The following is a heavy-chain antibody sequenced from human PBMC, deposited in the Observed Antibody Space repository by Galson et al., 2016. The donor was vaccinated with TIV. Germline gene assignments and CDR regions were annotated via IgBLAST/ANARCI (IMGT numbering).Heavy chain of an antibody. CDR1: SGSISSDSYY. V-gene: IGHV4-39*01. CDR2: IYYSGTT. CDR3: ANSLPIVLVVTGDAFDI. D-gene: IGHD2-15*01. J-gene: IGHJ3*02. Sequence: SETLSLTCTVSSGSISSDSYYWGWVRQPPGKGLEWSGNIYYSGTTYYNPSLKSRVTISVDTSKNQFSLRLTSVTAADTAVYYCANSLPIVLVVTGDAFDIWGQGTMVTVSS.